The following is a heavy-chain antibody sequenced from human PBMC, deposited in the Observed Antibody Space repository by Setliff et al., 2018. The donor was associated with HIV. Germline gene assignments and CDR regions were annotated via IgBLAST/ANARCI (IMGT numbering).Heavy chain of an antibody. CDR2: IYHSGNT. V-gene: IGHV4-38-2*02. Sequence: SETLSLTCTVSGYSISSDYWWGWIRQPPGKGLEWIGSIYHSGNTYYNPSLKSRVIISVDMSKNQFSLKLTSVTAADTAVFYCARSVMTTTNYFDYWGQGTLVTVS. D-gene: IGHD4-4*01. CDR3: ARSVMTTTNYFDY. J-gene: IGHJ4*02. CDR1: GYSISSDYW.